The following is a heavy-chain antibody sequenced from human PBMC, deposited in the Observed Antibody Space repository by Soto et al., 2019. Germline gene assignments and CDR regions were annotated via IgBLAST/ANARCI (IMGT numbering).Heavy chain of an antibody. J-gene: IGHJ4*02. CDR2: VNPDGSTT. CDR1: GFTFSSYW. D-gene: IGHD3-16*01. CDR3: ASGGLYAYYQDN. V-gene: IGHV3-74*01. Sequence: EVQVVESGGGLVQPWGSLRLSCAASGFTFSSYWMHWARQAPGEGLVWVARVNPDGSTTNYADSVKGRFTVSRDNAKNTVFLQVNSLTAGDTATYYCASGGLYAYYQDNWGQGTLVTVSS.